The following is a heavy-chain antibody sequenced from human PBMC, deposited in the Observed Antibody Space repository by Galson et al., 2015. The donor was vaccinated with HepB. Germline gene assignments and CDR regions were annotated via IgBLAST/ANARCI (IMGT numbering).Heavy chain of an antibody. CDR2: INTDGSQK. D-gene: IGHD3-9*01. CDR1: GFTFTGYW. Sequence: SLRLSCAASGFTFTGYWMTWVRQVPGKGLEWVATINTDGSQKYYVDFVKGRFTISRDNADNSLSLQMNNLRADDTAVYYSTSLDGDHWGQGTLVTVAS. CDR3: TSLDGDH. J-gene: IGHJ4*02. V-gene: IGHV3-7*01.